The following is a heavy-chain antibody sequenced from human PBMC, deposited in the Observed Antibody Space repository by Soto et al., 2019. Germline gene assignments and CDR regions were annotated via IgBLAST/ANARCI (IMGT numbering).Heavy chain of an antibody. CDR3: TTGSNEGY. J-gene: IGHJ4*02. D-gene: IGHD1-26*01. CDR2: IRTKPEGERT. V-gene: IGHV3-15*07. Sequence: EVQLLESGGGLVKPGGSLRLSCAASGFSFSSAWMNWVRQAPGKGLEWVGRIRTKPEGERTDYPPPVKGRITNWRDDSKTTLYLQKTSLKIEDTAVYYCTTGSNEGYWGQGTLVTVSS. CDR1: GFSFSSAW.